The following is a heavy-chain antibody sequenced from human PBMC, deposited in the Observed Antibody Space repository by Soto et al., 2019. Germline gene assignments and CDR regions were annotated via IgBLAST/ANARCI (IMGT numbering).Heavy chain of an antibody. CDR2: IYPGDSET. V-gene: IGHV5-51*01. CDR3: ARGHIQGPEEWFDP. CDR1: GFICTTYW. Sequence: PXESLKIACRGSGFICTTYWIGWVRQMPGKGLEWMGIIYPGDSETRYSPSFQGQVTISADKSISTAYLRWSSLKASDTAMYYCARGHIQGPEEWFDPWGQGTLVPVSS. D-gene: IGHD2-21*01. J-gene: IGHJ5*02.